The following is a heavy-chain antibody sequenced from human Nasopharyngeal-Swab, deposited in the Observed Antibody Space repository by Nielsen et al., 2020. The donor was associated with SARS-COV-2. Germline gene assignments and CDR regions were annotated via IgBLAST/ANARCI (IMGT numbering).Heavy chain of an antibody. CDR2: INHSGST. Sequence: SETLSLTCAFYGGSFSDYFWTWIRQPPGKGLEWIGEINHSGSTNYNPSLKNRVTISVDTSKNQFSLKLNSVTAADTAVYYCARDHYYDSSGYYPFHKRYYYGMDVWGQGTTVTVSS. CDR1: GGSFSDYF. V-gene: IGHV4-34*01. CDR3: ARDHYYDSSGYYPFHKRYYYGMDV. J-gene: IGHJ6*02. D-gene: IGHD3-22*01.